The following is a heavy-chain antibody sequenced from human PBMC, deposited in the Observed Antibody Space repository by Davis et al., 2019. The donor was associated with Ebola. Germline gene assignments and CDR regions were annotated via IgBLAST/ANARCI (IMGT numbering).Heavy chain of an antibody. J-gene: IGHJ5*02. CDR1: GGSISSSNW. CDR3: ARGWIVVVPAAMGNWFDP. CDR2: IYHSGST. D-gene: IGHD2-2*01. Sequence: SETLSLTCAVSGGSISSSNWWSWVRQPPGKGLEWIGEIYHSGSTNYNPSLKSRVTISVDTSKNQFSLKLSSVTAADTAVYYCARGWIVVVPAAMGNWFDPWGQGTLVTVSS. V-gene: IGHV4-4*02.